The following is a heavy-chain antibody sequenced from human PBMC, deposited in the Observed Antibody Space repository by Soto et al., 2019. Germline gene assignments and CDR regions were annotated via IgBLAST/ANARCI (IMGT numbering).Heavy chain of an antibody. CDR1: EFTFSSYA. Sequence: PGGSLRLSCSASEFTFSSYAMHLVRQAPGKGLEYVSAISSNGGSTYYADSVKGRFTISRDDSKNTLYLQMSSLRAEDTAVYYCVKFGSSWSSSGFDYWGQGTLVTVSS. CDR3: VKFGSSWSSSGFDY. D-gene: IGHD6-13*01. V-gene: IGHV3-64D*08. J-gene: IGHJ4*02. CDR2: ISSNGGST.